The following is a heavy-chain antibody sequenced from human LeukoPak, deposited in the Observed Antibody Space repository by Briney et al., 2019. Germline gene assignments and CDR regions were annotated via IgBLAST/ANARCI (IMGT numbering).Heavy chain of an antibody. CDR3: ATYSSGRRGYYFDS. D-gene: IGHD6-19*01. J-gene: IGHJ4*02. CDR1: GFTVSSNY. CDR2: SYSGNTT. Sequence: PGGSLRLSCAASGFTVSSNYMSLVRQAPGKGLERVAISYSGNTTYCADSVRGRFTISRDKSKNRLYLQMNSLRAEDTAVYYCATYSSGRRGYYFDSWGQGTLVTVSS. V-gene: IGHV3-66*01.